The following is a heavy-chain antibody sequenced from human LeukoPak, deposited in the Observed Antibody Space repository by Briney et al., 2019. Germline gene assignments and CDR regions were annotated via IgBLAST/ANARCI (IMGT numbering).Heavy chain of an antibody. V-gene: IGHV5-51*01. Sequence: GESLKISCEGSGYSFSNYWIGWVRQMPGKGLEWMGIISPDNSETTYSPYFQGQVTISADKSINTAYLQWSSLKASDTAMYYCARSPGNGYTHGVDDVWGQGTMVTVSS. CDR1: GYSFSNYW. D-gene: IGHD5-24*01. J-gene: IGHJ3*01. CDR3: ARSPGNGYTHGVDDV. CDR2: ISPDNSET.